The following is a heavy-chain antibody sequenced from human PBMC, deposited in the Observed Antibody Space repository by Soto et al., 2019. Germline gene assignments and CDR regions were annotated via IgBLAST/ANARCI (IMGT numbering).Heavy chain of an antibody. D-gene: IGHD2-2*01. J-gene: IGHJ3*02. CDR1: GGSFSGFY. Sequence: SETLSLTCAVYGGSFSGFYWSWIRQPPGRGLEWIGEVNQRGSTNYNPSLKSRVTISLDTSKNQFSLKMSSVTAADTAVYYCARPVSCSSTTCSDAFHIWGQGTMVTVS. CDR2: VNQRGST. CDR3: ARPVSCSSTTCSDAFHI. V-gene: IGHV4-34*01.